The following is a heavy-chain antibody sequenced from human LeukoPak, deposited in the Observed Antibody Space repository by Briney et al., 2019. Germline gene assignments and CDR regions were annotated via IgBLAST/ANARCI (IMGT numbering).Heavy chain of an antibody. V-gene: IGHV3-9*01. Sequence: QPGRSLRLSCAASGFTFDDYAMHWVRQALGKGLEWVSGISWNSGSIGYADSVKGRFTISRDNAKNSLYLQMNSLRAEDTALYYCAKGARSIAVAGNFDYWGQGTLVTVSS. CDR3: AKGARSIAVAGNFDY. CDR1: GFTFDDYA. J-gene: IGHJ4*02. D-gene: IGHD6-19*01. CDR2: ISWNSGSI.